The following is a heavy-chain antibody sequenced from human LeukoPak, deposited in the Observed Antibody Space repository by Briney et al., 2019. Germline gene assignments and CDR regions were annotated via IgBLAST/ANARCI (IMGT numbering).Heavy chain of an antibody. D-gene: IGHD3-22*01. CDR3: ARGKGRARGPYYCDSSGYYYFDY. CDR2: INHSGST. Sequence: PSETLSLTCAVYGGSFSGYYWSWIRQPPGKGLEWIGEINHSGSTNYSPSLKSRVTISVDTSKDQFSLKLSSVTAADTAVYYCARGKGRARGPYYCDSSGYYYFDYWGQGTLVTVSS. V-gene: IGHV4-34*01. CDR1: GGSFSGYY. J-gene: IGHJ4*02.